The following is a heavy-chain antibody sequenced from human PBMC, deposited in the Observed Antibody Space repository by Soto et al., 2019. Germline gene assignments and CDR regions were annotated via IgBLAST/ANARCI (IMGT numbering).Heavy chain of an antibody. CDR1: GGSISSGDYY. V-gene: IGHV4-30-4*01. D-gene: IGHD5-12*01. CDR2: IYYSGST. Sequence: SETLSLTCTVSGGSISSGDYYWSWIRQPPGKGLEWIGYIYYSGSTYYNPSLKSRVTISVDTSKNQFSLKLSSVTAADTAVYYCAREPIYDGFDYWGQGTLVTVSS. CDR3: AREPIYDGFDY. J-gene: IGHJ4*02.